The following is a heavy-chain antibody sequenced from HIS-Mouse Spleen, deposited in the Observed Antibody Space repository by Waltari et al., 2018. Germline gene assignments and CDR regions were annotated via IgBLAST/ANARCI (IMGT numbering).Heavy chain of an antibody. CDR1: GFTFSSYG. CDR2: IWYEGSNK. Sequence: QVQLVESGGGVVQPGRSLRLSCAASGFTFSSYGMHGVRQAPGKGLGWVEVIWYEGSNKYYADSVKGRFTSSRDNSKNTLYLQMNSLRAEDTAVYYCAKDRGGALYGMDVWGQGTTVTVSS. J-gene: IGHJ6*02. V-gene: IGHV3-33*06. CDR3: AKDRGGALYGMDV. D-gene: IGHD3-16*01.